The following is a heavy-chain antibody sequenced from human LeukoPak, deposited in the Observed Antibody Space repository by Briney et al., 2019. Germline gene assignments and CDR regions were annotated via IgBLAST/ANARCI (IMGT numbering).Heavy chain of an antibody. J-gene: IGHJ5*02. Sequence: DPVKGRFTISRDNAKNSLYLQMNSLRAEDTAVYYCARERASGSSRWIRGNWFDPWGQGTLVTVSS. V-gene: IGHV3-7*03. CDR3: ARERASGSSRWIRGNWFDP. D-gene: IGHD2-2*01.